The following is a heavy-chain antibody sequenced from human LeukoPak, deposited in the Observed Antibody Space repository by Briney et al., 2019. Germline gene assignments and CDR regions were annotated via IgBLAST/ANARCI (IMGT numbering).Heavy chain of an antibody. CDR3: ARDSNYDSSGYYSVSDY. CDR1: GGSISSYY. J-gene: IGHJ4*02. CDR2: FYTSGST. D-gene: IGHD3-22*01. V-gene: IGHV4-4*07. Sequence: SETLSLTCTVSGGSISSYYWSWIRQPAGKGLEWIGRFYTSGSTNYNPSLKSRVTMSVDTSKNQFSLKLSSVTAADTAVYYCARDSNYDSSGYYSVSDYWGQGTLVTVSS.